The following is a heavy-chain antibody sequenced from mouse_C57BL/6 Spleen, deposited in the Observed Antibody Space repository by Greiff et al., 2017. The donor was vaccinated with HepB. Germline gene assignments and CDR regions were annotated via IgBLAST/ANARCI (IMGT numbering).Heavy chain of an antibody. Sequence: QVQLQQPGAELVRPGSSVKLSCKASGYTFTSYWMDWVKQRTGQGLEWIGNIYPSDSETHYNQKFKDKATLTVDKSSSTAYMQLSSLTSEDSAVYYCARGGGRGYAMDYWGQGTSVTVSS. D-gene: IGHD3-3*01. CDR1: GYTFTSYW. CDR2: IYPSDSET. CDR3: ARGGGRGYAMDY. J-gene: IGHJ4*01. V-gene: IGHV1-61*01.